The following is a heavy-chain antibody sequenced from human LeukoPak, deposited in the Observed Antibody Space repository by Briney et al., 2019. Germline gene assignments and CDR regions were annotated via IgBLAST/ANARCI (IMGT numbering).Heavy chain of an antibody. J-gene: IGHJ6*02. CDR2: ISSNGGST. V-gene: IGHV3-64*01. Sequence: GGPLRLSCAASGFTFSSYAMHWVRQAPGKGLEYVSAISSNGGSTYYANSVKGRFAISRDNSKNTLYLQMGSLRAEDMAVYYCARDNQRAAAAGYYYYGMDVWGQGTTVTVSS. D-gene: IGHD6-13*01. CDR1: GFTFSSYA. CDR3: ARDNQRAAAAGYYYYGMDV.